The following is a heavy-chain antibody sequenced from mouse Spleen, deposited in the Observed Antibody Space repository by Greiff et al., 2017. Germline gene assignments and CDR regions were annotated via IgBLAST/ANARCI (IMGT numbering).Heavy chain of an antibody. D-gene: IGHD2-4*01. V-gene: IGHV5-9*04. CDR2: ISSGGGNT. CDR3: ARQGGLRRGYAMDY. CDR1: GFPFSSYT. J-gene: IGHJ4*01. Sequence: EVQRVESGGGLVKPGGSLKLSCAASGFPFSSYTMSWVRQTPAKRLGWVATISSGGGNTYYPDSVKGRFTISRDNARNTLYLQMRSLRSEDTAMYYCARQGGLRRGYAMDYWGQGTSGTVSS.